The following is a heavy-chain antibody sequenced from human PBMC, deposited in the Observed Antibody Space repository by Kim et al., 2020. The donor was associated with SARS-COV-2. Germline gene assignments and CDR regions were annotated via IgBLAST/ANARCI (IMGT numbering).Heavy chain of an antibody. Sequence: SETLSLTCAVYGGSFSGYYWSWIRQPPGKGLEWIGEINHSGRTNYNPYLKSRVTISVDTYKNQFSLKLTSVTAADTAVYYCARRLSNISGWGSHYCDLWGQGTLVTVSS. J-gene: IGHJ4*02. CDR2: INHSGRT. D-gene: IGHD3-10*01. CDR1: GGSFSGYY. V-gene: IGHV4-34*01. CDR3: ARRLSNISGWGSHYCDL.